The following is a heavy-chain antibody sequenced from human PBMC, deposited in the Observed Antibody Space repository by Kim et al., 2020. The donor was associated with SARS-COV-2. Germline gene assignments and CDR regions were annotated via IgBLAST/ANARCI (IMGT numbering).Heavy chain of an antibody. V-gene: IGHV3-9*01. CDR1: GFTFDDYA. CDR3: AKDKAGYYYDSSGFDY. Sequence: GGSLRLSCAASGFTFDDYAMHWVRQAPGKGLEWVSGISWNSGSIGYADSVKGRFTISRDNAKNSLYLQMNSLRAEDTALYYCAKDKAGYYYDSSGFDYWGQGTLVTVSS. J-gene: IGHJ4*02. D-gene: IGHD3-22*01. CDR2: ISWNSGSI.